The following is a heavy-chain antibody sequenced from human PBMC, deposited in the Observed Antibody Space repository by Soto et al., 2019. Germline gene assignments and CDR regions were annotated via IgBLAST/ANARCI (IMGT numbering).Heavy chain of an antibody. J-gene: IGHJ6*02. Sequence: SETLSLTCAVSGGSISSGGYSWSWIRQPPGKGLGWIGEIYHSGSTYYNPSLKSRVTISVDKSKNQFSLKLSSVTAADTAVYYCARSPDSSGYYPRWYYYGMDVWGQGTTVTVSS. CDR3: ARSPDSSGYYPRWYYYGMDV. CDR1: GGSISSGGYS. V-gene: IGHV4-30-2*01. CDR2: IYHSGST. D-gene: IGHD3-22*01.